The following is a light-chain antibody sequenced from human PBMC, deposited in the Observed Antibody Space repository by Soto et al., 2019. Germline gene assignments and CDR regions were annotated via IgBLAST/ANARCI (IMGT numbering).Light chain of an antibody. CDR1: SSNIESNM. CDR3: AAWDDSLNGVV. Sequence: QSVLTQSPSASGTPGQRVIISCSGSSSNIESNMVNWYQQLPGTAPKLLIYRNYQRPSGVPDRFSGSKSGTSASLAISGLQSEDEADYYCAAWDDSLNGVVFGGGTKLTVL. V-gene: IGLV1-44*01. CDR2: RNY. J-gene: IGLJ2*01.